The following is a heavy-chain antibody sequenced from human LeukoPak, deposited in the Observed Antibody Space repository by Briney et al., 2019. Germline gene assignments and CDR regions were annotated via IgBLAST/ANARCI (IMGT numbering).Heavy chain of an antibody. CDR3: ARDRRYYDFWSGSSWFDP. CDR2: INPNSGGT. V-gene: IGHV1-2*02. J-gene: IGHJ5*02. D-gene: IGHD3-3*01. CDR1: GYTFTGYY. Sequence: ASVKVSCKASGYTFTGYYMHWVRPAPGQGLEWMGWINPNSGGTNYAQKFQGRVTMTRDTSISTAYMELSRLRSDDTAVYYCARDRRYYDFWSGSSWFDPWGQGTLVTVSS.